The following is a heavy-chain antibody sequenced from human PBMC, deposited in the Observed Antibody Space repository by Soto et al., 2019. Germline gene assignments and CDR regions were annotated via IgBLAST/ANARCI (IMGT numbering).Heavy chain of an antibody. CDR3: ASGIQLWLRRINNGYSG. J-gene: IGHJ4*02. CDR2: IIPMFGTA. CDR1: GGTFSTYA. V-gene: IGHV1-69*05. Sequence: QVQLVQSGAEVKKPESSVKVSCKAPGGTFSTYAISWVRQAPGQGLEWMGGIIPMFGTANYAQRFQDRVTITPDESTTTVYMELSTLRSEDTAVYFCASGIQLWLRRINNGYSGWGQGTLVTVSS. D-gene: IGHD5-18*01.